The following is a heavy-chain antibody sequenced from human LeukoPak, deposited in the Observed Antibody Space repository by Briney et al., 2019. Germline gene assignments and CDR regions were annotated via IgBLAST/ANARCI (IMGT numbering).Heavy chain of an antibody. CDR1: GFTFSSYS. Sequence: GGSLRLSCAASGFTFSSYSMNWVRQAPGKGLEWVSYISSSSSTIYYADSVKGRFTISRDNAKNSLYLQMNSLRAEDTAVYYCARGTYYDILTGYPSAYYFDYWGQGTLVTVSS. D-gene: IGHD3-9*01. CDR2: ISSSSSTI. V-gene: IGHV3-48*01. CDR3: ARGTYYDILTGYPSAYYFDY. J-gene: IGHJ4*02.